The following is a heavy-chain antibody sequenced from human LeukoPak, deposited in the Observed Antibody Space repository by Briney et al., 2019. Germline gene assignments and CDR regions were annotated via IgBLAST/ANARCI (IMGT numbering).Heavy chain of an antibody. CDR3: ARDLGGYCSGGSCSCFQH. J-gene: IGHJ1*01. CDR1: GFTFSNYG. D-gene: IGHD2-15*01. CDR2: ISYDGSKK. Sequence: GGSLRLSCEASGFTFSNYGMHWVRQAPGKGLEWVAVISYDGSKKYNADSVKGRFTISRDISKNTLYLQMNSLRADDTAVYYCARDLGGYCSGGSCSCFQHWGLGTLVTVSS. V-gene: IGHV3-30*03.